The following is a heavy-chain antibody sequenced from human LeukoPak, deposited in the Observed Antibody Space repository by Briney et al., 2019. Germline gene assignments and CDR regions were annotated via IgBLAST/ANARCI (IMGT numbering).Heavy chain of an antibody. J-gene: IGHJ4*02. D-gene: IGHD1-26*01. CDR3: ARRVGVTNPSHPFDY. CDR2: IYHSGST. Sequence: SETLSLTCAVSGGSISSGGYSWSWIRQPPGKGLEWIGYIYHSGSTYYNPSLKSRVTISVDRSKNQFSLKLSSVTAADTAVYYCARRVGVTNPSHPFDYWGQGTLVTVSS. V-gene: IGHV4-30-2*01. CDR1: GGSISSGGYS.